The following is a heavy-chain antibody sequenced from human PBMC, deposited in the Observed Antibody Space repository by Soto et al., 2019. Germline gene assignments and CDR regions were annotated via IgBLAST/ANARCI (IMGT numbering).Heavy chain of an antibody. CDR3: ARGSALIPASSTLVY. CDR2: IIPIVGTA. J-gene: IGHJ4*02. V-gene: IGHV1-69*01. CDR1: GGTFNIYA. D-gene: IGHD2-2*01. Sequence: QVQLVQSGAEVKKPGSSVKVSCKASGGTFNIYAISWVRQAPGQGLEWMGGIIPIVGTANYAQNFQGRLTIIADEATSTVYMELSRLRSEDTALYFCARGSALIPASSTLVYWGQGTLVTVSS.